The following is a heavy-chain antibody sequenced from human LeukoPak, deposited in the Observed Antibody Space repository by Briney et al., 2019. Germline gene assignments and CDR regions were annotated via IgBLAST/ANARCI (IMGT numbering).Heavy chain of an antibody. CDR1: GFTMKNFG. D-gene: IGHD3-3*01. J-gene: IGHJ4*02. V-gene: IGHV3-33*01. CDR2: IWYDGSQR. CDR3: VRGVDMNYNFETSFYFDS. Sequence: QPGTSLRLSCAVSGFTMKNFGRHWVRQAPGKGLEWVAVIWYDGSQRHYIASVEGRFAISRENYMNTLSLEMNGLRVEDTAVYYCVRGVDMNYNFETSFYFDSWGQGALVIVSS.